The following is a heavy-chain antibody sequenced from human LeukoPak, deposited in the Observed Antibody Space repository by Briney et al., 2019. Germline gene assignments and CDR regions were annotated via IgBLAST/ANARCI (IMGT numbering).Heavy chain of an antibody. J-gene: IGHJ4*02. CDR2: IYYSGST. CDR1: GGSISSGSYY. CDR3: ARNSCPSGSCYDNRGYFDY. Sequence: SETLSLTCTVSGGSISSGSYYWSWIRQPPGKGLEWIGYIYYSGSTNYNPSLKSRVTISVDTSKNQFSLKLSSVTAADTAVYYCARNSCPSGSCYDNRGYFDYWGQGTLVTVSS. D-gene: IGHD2-15*01. V-gene: IGHV4-61*01.